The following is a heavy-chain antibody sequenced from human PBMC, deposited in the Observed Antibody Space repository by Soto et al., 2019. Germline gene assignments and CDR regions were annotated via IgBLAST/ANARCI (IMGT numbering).Heavy chain of an antibody. CDR3: ARGRLGYCSGCSCMDLDY. CDR2: INHSGST. CDR1: GGSFSGYY. Sequence: QLQLQQWGAGLLKPSETLSLTCAVYGGSFSGYYWSWIRQPPGKGLEWIGEINHSGSTNYTPSLKSRVTISVDPSMNHFFLKLSSVTAADTAVYYCARGRLGYCSGCSCMDLDYWGQVTLVTASS. J-gene: IGHJ4*02. D-gene: IGHD2-15*01. V-gene: IGHV4-34*01.